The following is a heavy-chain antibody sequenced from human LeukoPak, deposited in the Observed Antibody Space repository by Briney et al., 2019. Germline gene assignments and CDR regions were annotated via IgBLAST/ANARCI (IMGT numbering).Heavy chain of an antibody. CDR3: ARSDYDFWEFDY. J-gene: IGHJ4*02. CDR2: IYTSGST. V-gene: IGHV4-61*02. CDR1: GGSISSGSYY. D-gene: IGHD3-3*01. Sequence: SQTLSLTCTVSGGSISSGSYYWSWIRQPAGKGLEWIGRIYTSGSTNYNPSLKSRVTISVDTSKNQFSLKLSSVTAADTAVYYCARSDYDFWEFDYWGQGTLVTVSS.